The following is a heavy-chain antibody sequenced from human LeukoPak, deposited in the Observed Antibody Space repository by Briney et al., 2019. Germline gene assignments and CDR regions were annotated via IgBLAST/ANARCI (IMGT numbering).Heavy chain of an antibody. Sequence: GGSLRLSCAASGFTFSSYWMSWVRQAPGKGLEWVSAISVSGDSTYYADSVKGRFTFSRDNSKNTLYLQMNSLRAEDTAVYYCAKQSGSSWYGNTFDIWGQGTMVTVSS. CDR3: AKQSGSSWYGNTFDI. D-gene: IGHD6-13*01. J-gene: IGHJ3*02. CDR1: GFTFSSYW. V-gene: IGHV3-23*01. CDR2: ISVSGDST.